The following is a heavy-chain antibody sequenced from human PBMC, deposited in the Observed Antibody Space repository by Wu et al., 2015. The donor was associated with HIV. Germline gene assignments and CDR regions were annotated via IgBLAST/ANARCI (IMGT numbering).Heavy chain of an antibody. J-gene: IGHJ3*02. CDR2: TNLNTGGT. V-gene: IGHV1-2*02. CDR1: GDGFTSYA. CDR3: ARDELFRVDDAFDM. D-gene: IGHD3-10*01. Sequence: QVHLVQFGGEVKKPGSSVKVTCKASGDGFTSYAVSWVRQAPGQGLEWMGWTNLNTGGTNYAPKFQGRVTMSRDTSISTAYIELNGLTSDDTAVYYCARDELFRVDDAFDMWGQGTLVTVS.